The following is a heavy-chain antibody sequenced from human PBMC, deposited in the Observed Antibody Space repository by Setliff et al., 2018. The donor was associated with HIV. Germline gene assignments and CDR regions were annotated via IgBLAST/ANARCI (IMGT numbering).Heavy chain of an antibody. V-gene: IGHV3-48*01. CDR2: ITSTGSTI. CDR3: ARGPTTVTNYYYYYMDV. Sequence: PGGSLRLSCAASGFTFSDCSMNWVRQAPGKGLEWISYITSTGSTIFYADSVKGRFTISRDNDKNSVHLQMTSLRAEDTAVYYRARGPTTVTNYYYYYMDVWQRDHGHRLL. J-gene: IGHJ6*03. CDR1: GFTFSDCS. D-gene: IGHD4-17*01.